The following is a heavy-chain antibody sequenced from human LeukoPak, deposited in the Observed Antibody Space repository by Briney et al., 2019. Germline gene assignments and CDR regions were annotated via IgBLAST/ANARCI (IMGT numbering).Heavy chain of an antibody. CDR1: GDSISGYY. CDR2: VFSSGTT. V-gene: IGHV4-59*01. CDR3: ARSGRGAAGTRYISDF. Sequence: PSETLPLTCTVSGDSISGYYWSWIRQPPGKGLEWIGYVFSSGTTNYNPSLKGRVTLLVDTSKNQFSLELNSVTAADTAVYYCARSGRGAAGTRYISDFWGQGTLVTVSS. D-gene: IGHD6-13*01. J-gene: IGHJ4*02.